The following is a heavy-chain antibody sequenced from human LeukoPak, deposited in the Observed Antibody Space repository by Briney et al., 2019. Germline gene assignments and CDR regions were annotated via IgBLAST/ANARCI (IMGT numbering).Heavy chain of an antibody. CDR2: KYYSGSA. J-gene: IGHJ3*02. Sequence: RPSQTLSLTCNVFGVSVSDGRYYWTWIRHHPTRGLEWIGYKYYSGSAKYNPSLKSRLTISIDTAKNQFSLQLSSVTAADTATYYCATPYCSSLSCLDVFNMWGQGTRVTVSS. D-gene: IGHD2-2*01. CDR1: GVSVSDGRYY. V-gene: IGHV4-31*03. CDR3: ATPYCSSLSCLDVFNM.